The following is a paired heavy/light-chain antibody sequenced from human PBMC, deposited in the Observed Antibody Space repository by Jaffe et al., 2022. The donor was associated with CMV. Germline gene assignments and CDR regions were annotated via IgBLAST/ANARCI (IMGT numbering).Heavy chain of an antibody. CDR2: ISSSSSYT. CDR1: GFTFSDYY. CDR3: ARGRRGYHGDFDY. Sequence: QVQLVESGGGLVKPGGSLRLSCAASGFTFSDYYMSWIRQAPGKGLEWVSYISSSSSYTNYADSVKGRFTISRDNAKNSLYLQMNSLRAEDTAVYYCARGRRGYHGDFDYWGQGTLVTVSS. J-gene: IGHJ4*02. D-gene: IGHD5-18*01. V-gene: IGHV3-11*06.
Light chain of an antibody. V-gene: IGLV6-57*04. CDR3: QSYDSSSQGV. CDR2: EDN. J-gene: IGLJ2*01. CDR1: SGSIASNY. Sequence: NFMLTQPHSVSESPGKTVTISCTRSSGSIASNYVQWYQQRPGSAPTTVIYEDNQRPSGVPDRFSGSIDSSSNSASLTISGLKTEDEADYYCQSYDSSSQGVFGGGTKLTVL.